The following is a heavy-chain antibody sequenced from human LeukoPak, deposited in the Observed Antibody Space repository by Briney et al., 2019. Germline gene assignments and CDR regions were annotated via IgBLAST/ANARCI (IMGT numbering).Heavy chain of an antibody. D-gene: IGHD6-19*01. J-gene: IGHJ4*02. V-gene: IGHV3-21*01. CDR3: ARDRSVAGTVDY. CDR2: ISSSSTFI. CDR1: GFSFSSYS. Sequence: SGGSLRLSCAASGFSFSSYSMNWVRQAPGKGLEWVSSISSSSTFISYADSVKGRFTISGDNAKNSLYLQMNSLTAEDTAVYYCARDRSVAGTVDYWGQGTLVTVSS.